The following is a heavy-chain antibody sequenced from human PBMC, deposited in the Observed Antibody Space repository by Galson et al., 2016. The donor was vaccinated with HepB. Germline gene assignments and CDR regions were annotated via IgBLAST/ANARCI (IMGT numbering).Heavy chain of an antibody. Sequence: SVKVSCKASGGTFSSYGISWVRQAPGQGPEWMGGIIPIFGTGKSAQKFQGRITITADESTSTAYMELSSLTSEDTGVYYCARDRDSIIRGSPKGGFDYWGQGTLVTVSS. J-gene: IGHJ4*02. CDR1: GGTFSSYG. CDR2: IIPIFGTG. CDR3: ARDRDSIIRGSPKGGFDY. V-gene: IGHV1-69*13. D-gene: IGHD3-16*01.